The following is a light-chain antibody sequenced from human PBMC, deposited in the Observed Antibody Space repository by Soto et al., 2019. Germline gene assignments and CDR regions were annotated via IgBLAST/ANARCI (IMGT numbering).Light chain of an antibody. CDR3: VAWDGSLNGYV. CDR2: SND. J-gene: IGLJ1*01. V-gene: IGLV1-44*01. CDR1: ASDIGTNT. Sequence: QLVLTQPPSASGTPGQRVSISCSGRASDIGTNTVNWYQQFPGTAPKLLLHSNDQRPSGVPDRFSGSKSGTSASLAISGLQSEDEADYYCVAWDGSLNGYVFGTGTQLSVL.